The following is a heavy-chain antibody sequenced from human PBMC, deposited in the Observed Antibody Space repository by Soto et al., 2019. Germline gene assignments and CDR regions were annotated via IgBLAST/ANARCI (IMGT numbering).Heavy chain of an antibody. CDR3: ARAGGTTVTGLWHFDS. Sequence: QVQLEESGGGVVQPGRSLRLSCAASGFTFNTDRMHWVRQPPGKGLEWLAAIWYDGTQKYYADSVKGRFIICRDNSKKTLYLEMNSLRAEDTAVYYCARAGGTTVTGLWHFDSWGQGTLVTVSS. D-gene: IGHD4-17*01. CDR1: GFTFNTDR. CDR2: IWYDGTQK. J-gene: IGHJ4*02. V-gene: IGHV3-33*01.